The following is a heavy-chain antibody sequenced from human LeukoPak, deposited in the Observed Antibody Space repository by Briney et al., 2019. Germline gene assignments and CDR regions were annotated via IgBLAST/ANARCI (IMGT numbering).Heavy chain of an antibody. Sequence: PSETLSLTCTVSGASITTYYWGWIRQPPGRGLEWIGSIYYSGSTYYNPSLKSRVTISVDTSKNQFSLKLRSVTAADTAVYYCTRTGGTIGYYYYHMDVWGKGTTVTVSS. D-gene: IGHD1-7*01. CDR2: IYYSGST. CDR3: TRTGGTIGYYYYHMDV. V-gene: IGHV4-39*01. CDR1: GASITTYY. J-gene: IGHJ6*03.